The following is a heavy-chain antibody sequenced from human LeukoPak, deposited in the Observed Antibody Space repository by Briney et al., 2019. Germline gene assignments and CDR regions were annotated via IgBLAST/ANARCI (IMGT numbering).Heavy chain of an antibody. CDR1: GGSISSSSYY. V-gene: IGHV4-39*07. CDR2: IYHSGST. CDR3: ARGASVDYYDSSGYYYDFDY. J-gene: IGHJ4*02. Sequence: PSETLSLTCTVSGGSISSSSYYWGWIRQPPGKGLEWIGSIYHSGSTYYDPSLKSRVTIAVETSKNQFSLKLSSVTAADKAAYYCARGASVDYYDSSGYYYDFDYWGQGTLVTVSS. D-gene: IGHD3-22*01.